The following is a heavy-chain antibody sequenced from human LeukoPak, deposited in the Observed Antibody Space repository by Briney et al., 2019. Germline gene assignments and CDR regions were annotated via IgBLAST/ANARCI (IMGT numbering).Heavy chain of an antibody. CDR1: GYTFTGYY. Sequence: ASVKVSCKASGYTFTGYYMHWVRPAPGQGLEWMGWINPNSGGANYAQKFQGRGTMTRATSVSTAYMELSRLRSDDTAVYYCARVPIRRHYESTGYYYEDPWGQGTLVTVSS. V-gene: IGHV1-2*02. D-gene: IGHD3-22*01. CDR3: ARVPIRRHYESTGYYYEDP. J-gene: IGHJ5*02. CDR2: INPNSGGA.